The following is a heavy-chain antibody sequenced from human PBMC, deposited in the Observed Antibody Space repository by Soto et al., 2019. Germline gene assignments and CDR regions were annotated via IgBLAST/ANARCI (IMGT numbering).Heavy chain of an antibody. J-gene: IGHJ5*02. D-gene: IGHD2-15*01. CDR3: ARGARYCSGGSCYNWFDP. V-gene: IGHV1-69*10. CDR1: GGTFSSYA. CDR2: IIPILGIA. Sequence: ASVKVSCKASGGTFSSYAISWVRQAPGQGLEWMGGIIPILGIANYAQKFQGRVTITADKPTSTAYMELSSLRSEDTAVYYCARGARYCSGGSCYNWFDPWGQGTLVTVSS.